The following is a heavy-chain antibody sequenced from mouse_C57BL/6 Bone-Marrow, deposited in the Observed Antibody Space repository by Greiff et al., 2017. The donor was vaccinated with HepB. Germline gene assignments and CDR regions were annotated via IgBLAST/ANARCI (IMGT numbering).Heavy chain of an antibody. CDR1: GFSLTSYG. J-gene: IGHJ1*03. Sequence: VKLMESGPGLVQPSQSLSITCTVSGFSLTSYGVHWVRQSPGKGLEWLGVIWSGGSTDYNAAFISRLSISKDNSKSQVFFKMNSLQADDTAIYYCARCDSWYFDVWGTGTTVTVSS. D-gene: IGHD2-4*01. CDR3: ARCDSWYFDV. V-gene: IGHV2-2*01. CDR2: IWSGGST.